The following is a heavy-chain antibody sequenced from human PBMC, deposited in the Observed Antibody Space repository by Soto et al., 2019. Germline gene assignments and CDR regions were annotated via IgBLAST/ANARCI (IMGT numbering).Heavy chain of an antibody. V-gene: IGHV3-23*01. Sequence: GGSLRLSCAASGFTFSSYAMSWVRQAPGKGLEWVSAISGSGGSTYYADSVKGRFTISRDNSKNTLYLQMNSLRAEDTAVYYCARDPLHYYDSSGYYIWGQGTLVTVSS. CDR3: ARDPLHYYDSSGYYI. CDR1: GFTFSSYA. CDR2: ISGSGGST. J-gene: IGHJ4*02. D-gene: IGHD3-22*01.